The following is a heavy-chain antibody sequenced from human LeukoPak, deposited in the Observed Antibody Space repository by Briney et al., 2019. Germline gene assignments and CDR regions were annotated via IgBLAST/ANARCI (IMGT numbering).Heavy chain of an antibody. CDR1: GGTFSSYA. D-gene: IGHD1-26*01. V-gene: IGHV1-69*05. CDR3: ASSSPSGSYAYYYMDV. Sequence: GASVKVSCKASGGTFSSYAISWVRQAPGQGLEWMGGIIPIFGTANYAQKFQGRVTITTDESTSTAYMELSSLRPEDTAVYYCASSSPSGSYAYYYMDVWGKGTTVTVSS. CDR2: IIPIFGTA. J-gene: IGHJ6*03.